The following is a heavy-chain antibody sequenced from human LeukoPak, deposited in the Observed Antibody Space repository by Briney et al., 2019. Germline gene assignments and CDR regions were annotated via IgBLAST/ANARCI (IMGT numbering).Heavy chain of an antibody. V-gene: IGHV1-69*04. Sequence: SVKVSCKASGGTFSSYAISWVRQAPGQGLEWMGRIIPILGIANYAQKFQGRVTITADKSTSTAYMELSSLRSEDTAVYYCASVLDYYDSSGDAFDIWGQGTMVTVSS. J-gene: IGHJ3*02. CDR1: GGTFSSYA. CDR2: IIPILGIA. CDR3: ASVLDYYDSSGDAFDI. D-gene: IGHD3-22*01.